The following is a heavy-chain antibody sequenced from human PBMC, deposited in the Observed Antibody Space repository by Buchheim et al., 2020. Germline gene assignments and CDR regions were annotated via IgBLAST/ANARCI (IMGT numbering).Heavy chain of an antibody. Sequence: EVQLVESGGGLVQPGESLRLSCAASGFTFGSYWMHWVRQAPGKGLVWVSRISSAGTTTNYADSVKGRFTISRDNAKNTLYLQINSLRAEDTAVYFCAREWGYCSSDDCSSNWFDPWGQGTL. V-gene: IGHV3-74*01. J-gene: IGHJ5*02. CDR2: ISSAGTTT. D-gene: IGHD2-2*01. CDR3: AREWGYCSSDDCSSNWFDP. CDR1: GFTFGSYW.